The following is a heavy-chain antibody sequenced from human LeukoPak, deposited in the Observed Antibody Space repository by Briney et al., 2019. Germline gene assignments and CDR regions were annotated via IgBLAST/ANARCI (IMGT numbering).Heavy chain of an antibody. D-gene: IGHD3-22*01. CDR3: ARAGYDSSGYYYSADY. CDR1: GFTFSSYE. V-gene: IGHV3-48*03. Sequence: GGSLRLSCAASGFTFSSYEMNWVRQAPGKGLEWVSYISSSGSTIYYADSVKGRFTISRDNAKNSLYLQMSSLRAEDTAVYYCARAGYDSSGYYYSADYWGQGTLVTVSS. J-gene: IGHJ4*02. CDR2: ISSSGSTI.